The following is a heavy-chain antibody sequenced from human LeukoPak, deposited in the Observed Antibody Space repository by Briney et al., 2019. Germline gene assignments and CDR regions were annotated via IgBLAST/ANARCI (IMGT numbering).Heavy chain of an antibody. V-gene: IGHV3-30-3*01. CDR3: ARDRDGGVVVISMDAFDI. CDR1: GFTFSSCA. CDR2: ISYDGSNK. J-gene: IGHJ3*02. D-gene: IGHD3-22*01. Sequence: GRSLRLSCAASGFTFSSCAMHWVRQAPGKGLEWVAVISYDGSNKYYADSVKGRFTISRDNSKNTLYLQMNSLRAEDTAVYYCARDRDGGVVVISMDAFDIWGQGTMVTVSS.